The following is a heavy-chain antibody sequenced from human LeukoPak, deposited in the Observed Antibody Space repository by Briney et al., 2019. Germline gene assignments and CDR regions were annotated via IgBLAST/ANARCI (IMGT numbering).Heavy chain of an antibody. V-gene: IGHV4-34*01. CDR1: GGSFSGYY. D-gene: IGHD6-19*01. Sequence: PSETLSLTCAVYGGSFSGYYWSWIRQPPGKGLEWIGEINHSGSTNYNPSLKSRVTISVDTSKNQFSLKLSSVTAADTAVYYCARASTSWYSSGWYLVYWGQGTLVTVSS. CDR2: INHSGST. J-gene: IGHJ4*02. CDR3: ARASTSWYSSGWYLVY.